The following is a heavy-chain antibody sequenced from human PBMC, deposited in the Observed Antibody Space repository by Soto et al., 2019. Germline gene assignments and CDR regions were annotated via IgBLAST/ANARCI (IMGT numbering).Heavy chain of an antibody. J-gene: IGHJ5*02. CDR1: GGSISRSTYY. CDR2: IYYSGST. CDR3: ARPLFNWNDNWFDP. Sequence: PSETLSLTCTVSGGSISRSTYYWGWIRQPPGKGLEWIGSIYYSGSTYYRPSLKSRVTISVDTSKNQFSLKLSSVTAADTAVYYCARPLFNWNDNWFDPWGQGTLVTVSS. V-gene: IGHV4-39*01. D-gene: IGHD1-20*01.